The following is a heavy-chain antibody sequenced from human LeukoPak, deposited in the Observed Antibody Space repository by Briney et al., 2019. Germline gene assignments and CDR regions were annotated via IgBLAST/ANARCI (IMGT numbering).Heavy chain of an antibody. CDR2: IYHSGST. D-gene: IGHD2-15*01. V-gene: IGHV4-30-2*01. CDR3: ARTLGYCSGGSCYSAFDY. Sequence: SQTLSLTCAVSGGSISSGGSSWSWIRQPPGKGLEWIGYIYHSGSTYYNPSLKSRVTISVDRSKNQFSLKLSSVTAADTAVYYCARTLGYCSGGSCYSAFDYWGQGTLVTVSS. J-gene: IGHJ4*02. CDR1: GGSISSGGSS.